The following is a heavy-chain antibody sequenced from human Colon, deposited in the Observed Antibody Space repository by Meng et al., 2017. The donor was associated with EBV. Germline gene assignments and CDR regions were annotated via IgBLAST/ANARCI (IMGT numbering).Heavy chain of an antibody. CDR3: ASFDHIPRRNYFDY. D-gene: IGHD2-21*01. CDR2: IHHSGSA. V-gene: IGHV4-30-4*01. J-gene: IGHJ4*02. CDR1: GGSMSSGHYD. Sequence: QVQLHEAGPGLAESYHTLSLTCTVSGGSMSSGHYDWSWIRQPPGKGLEWIGYIHHSGSAYYNPSLKSRVSISVDTSKNQFSLNLNSMTAADTAVYYCASFDHIPRRNYFDYWGQGTLVTVSS.